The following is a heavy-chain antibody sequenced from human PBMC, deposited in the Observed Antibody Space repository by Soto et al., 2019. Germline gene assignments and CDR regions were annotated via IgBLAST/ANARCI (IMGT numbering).Heavy chain of an antibody. CDR1: GFTFRSYA. V-gene: IGHV3-23*01. J-gene: IGHJ2*01. D-gene: IGHD6-6*01. Sequence: DVQLLESGGGLVQPGGSLRLSCAASGFTFRSYAMSWVRQAPGKGLEWVSGISGSGISTHYVDSVKGRFTVSRDNSKNTLYLQMNSLRAEDTAVYNCAKEPVRPDWYFDLWGRGTLVTVSS. CDR2: ISGSGIST. CDR3: AKEPVRPDWYFDL.